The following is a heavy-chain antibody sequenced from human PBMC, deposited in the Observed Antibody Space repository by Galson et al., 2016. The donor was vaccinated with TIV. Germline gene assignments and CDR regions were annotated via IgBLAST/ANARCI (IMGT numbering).Heavy chain of an antibody. J-gene: IGHJ6*02. CDR2: INPLFPTT. V-gene: IGHV1-69*01. D-gene: IGHD5-18*01. CDR1: GDTFSSSV. Sequence: GDTFSSSVFNWVRLAPGQGLEWMGVINPLFPTTNYAQRFQVRVTITADESTSTAYMELSGLRSGDTAVYYCAVDRNTAFDTDPFYSGIADWGQGTTVIVSS. CDR3: AVDRNTAFDTDPFYSGIAD.